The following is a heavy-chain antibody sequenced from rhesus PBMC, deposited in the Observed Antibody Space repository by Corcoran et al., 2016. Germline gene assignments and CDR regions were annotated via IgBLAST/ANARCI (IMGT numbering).Heavy chain of an antibody. J-gene: IGHJ4*01. CDR2: IYGSLSST. D-gene: IGHD1-14*01. V-gene: IGHV4-169*01. CDR3: ARAPDGWNDGYY. Sequence: QLQLQESGPGLVKPSEPLSVTCAVSGGSISSSYWSWIRQAPGKGLAWIGYIYGSLSSTNYNPSLKSRVTLSVDTSKNQLSLKLSSVTTADTDVYYCARAPDGWNDGYYCGQGVLVTVSS. CDR1: GGSISSSY.